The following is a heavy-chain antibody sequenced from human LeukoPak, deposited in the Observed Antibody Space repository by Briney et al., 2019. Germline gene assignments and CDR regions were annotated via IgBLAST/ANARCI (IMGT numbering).Heavy chain of an antibody. J-gene: IGHJ4*02. Sequence: SVKVSCKAAGGTFSSYAISWVRQAPGQGLEWMGGIIPIFGTANYAQKFQGRVTITTDESTSTAYMELSSLRSEDTAVYYCTRDYDSSGYYGNYWGQGTLVTVSS. V-gene: IGHV1-69*05. CDR1: GGTFSSYA. D-gene: IGHD3-22*01. CDR2: IIPIFGTA. CDR3: TRDYDSSGYYGNY.